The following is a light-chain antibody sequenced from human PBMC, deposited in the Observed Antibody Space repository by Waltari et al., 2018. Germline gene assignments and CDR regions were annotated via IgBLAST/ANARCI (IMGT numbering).Light chain of an antibody. V-gene: IGKV1-17*01. CDR3: LQYNSAPYS. CDR2: DAS. J-gene: IGKJ2*03. Sequence: DIQMTQSPSSLSASVGDRVTITCRASQGIKNYLSWYQQKPGKVPKRLIYDASSLQSGVPSRFSGSGSGTVFTLIISSLQPEDLASYYCLQYNSAPYSFGQGTKVEIK. CDR1: QGIKNY.